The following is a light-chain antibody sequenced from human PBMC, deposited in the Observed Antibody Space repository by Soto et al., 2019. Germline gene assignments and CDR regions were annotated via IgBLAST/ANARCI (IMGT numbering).Light chain of an antibody. J-gene: IGKJ5*01. CDR3: RQYNNWPPIT. CDR2: GAS. Sequence: EIVLTQSPGTLSLSPGERATLSCRASQSVSNNYLAWYQQKPGQAPRLLIYGASTRATGIPARFSGSGSGTEFTLTISSLQSEDFAVYYCRQYNNWPPITFGQGTRLEIK. V-gene: IGKV3-15*01. CDR1: QSVSNN.